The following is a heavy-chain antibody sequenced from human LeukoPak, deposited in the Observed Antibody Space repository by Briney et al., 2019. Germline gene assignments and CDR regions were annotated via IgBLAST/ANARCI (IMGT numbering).Heavy chain of an antibody. V-gene: IGHV3-23*01. CDR2: ISDSGGST. CDR3: ARHDSFIPY. J-gene: IGHJ4*02. Sequence: GGSLRLSCVASGFTFSDYAMSWVRQAPGKGLEWVSGISDSGGSTYYADSVKGRCTISRDNSKNTVSLQMNNLRAEDAAVYFCARHDSFIPYWGQGTLVTVTS. CDR1: GFTFSDYA. D-gene: IGHD3-16*02.